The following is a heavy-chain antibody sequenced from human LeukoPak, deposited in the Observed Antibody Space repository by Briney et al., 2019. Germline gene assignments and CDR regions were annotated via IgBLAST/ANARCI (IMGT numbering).Heavy chain of an antibody. CDR1: GGSISSGGYY. CDR3: AGDRYTVVSWYFDL. CDR2: IYYSGST. V-gene: IGHV4-31*03. J-gene: IGHJ2*01. D-gene: IGHD4-23*01. Sequence: PSQTLSLTCTVSGGSISSGGYYWSWIRQHPGKGLEWIGYIYYSGSTNYNPSLKSRVTISVDTSKNQFSLKLSSVTAADTAVYYCAGDRYTVVSWYFDLWGRGTLVTVSS.